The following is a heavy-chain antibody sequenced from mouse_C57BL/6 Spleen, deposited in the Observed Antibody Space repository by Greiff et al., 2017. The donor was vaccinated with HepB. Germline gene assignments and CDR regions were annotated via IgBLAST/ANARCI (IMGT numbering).Heavy chain of an antibody. J-gene: IGHJ2*01. V-gene: IGHV1S81*02. CDR2: SNPTNGRT. CDR3: ARIKKIVATYFDY. D-gene: IGHD1-1*01. CDR1: GYTFTSYW. Sequence: VQLQQSGAELVKAGASVKMSCKASGYTFTSYWMHWVKQRRGQGLEWFAESNPTNGRTYYNEKFKSKATLTVDKSSSTAYMLLSGPTFEDSAVYYCARIKKIVATYFDYCGQGTTLTVSS.